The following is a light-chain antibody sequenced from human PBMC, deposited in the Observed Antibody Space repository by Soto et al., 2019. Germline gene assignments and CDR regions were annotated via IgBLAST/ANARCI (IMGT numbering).Light chain of an antibody. J-gene: IGKJ5*01. Sequence: EIVLTQSPATLSLSPGERGTLSCRASESVTNYLAWYQQKPGQAPRLLVYDVSNRATGIPARFSGGGSGTDFTLTISKLEPEDFAVYYCQQRSNWPSFGQGTRLEIK. V-gene: IGKV3-11*01. CDR3: QQRSNWPS. CDR1: ESVTNY. CDR2: DVS.